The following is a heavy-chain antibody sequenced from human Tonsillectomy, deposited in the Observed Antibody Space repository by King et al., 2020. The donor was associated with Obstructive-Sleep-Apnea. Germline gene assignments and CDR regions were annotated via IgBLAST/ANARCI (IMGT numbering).Heavy chain of an antibody. J-gene: IGHJ4*02. V-gene: IGHV5-51*01. D-gene: IGHD2-15*01. CDR3: ARHGRTLGYCSGGTCYSDY. Sequence: VQLVESGAEVKKPGESLKISCKGSEYSFTNYWIGWVRQMPGKGLEWMGIIYPGDSDTPYSPSFQVQFTISAAKPFSTAHLQWSSLKASDTAMYYCARHGRTLGYCSGGTCYSDYWGQGTLVTVSS. CDR2: IYPGDSDT. CDR1: EYSFTNYW.